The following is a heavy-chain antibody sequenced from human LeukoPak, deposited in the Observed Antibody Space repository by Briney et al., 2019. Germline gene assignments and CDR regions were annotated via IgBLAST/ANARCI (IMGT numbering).Heavy chain of an antibody. J-gene: IGHJ4*02. V-gene: IGHV6-1*01. D-gene: IGHD6-19*01. Sequence: SQTLSLTCVVSGDSVSSKNGAWNWIRQSPSRGLEWLGRTYYRSKWYNDYAESMEGRMTISQDTSKNQYSLHLNSVTPDDTAVYYCTRDLGTTGWHTFDYWGQGTLVTVSS. CDR3: TRDLGTTGWHTFDY. CDR2: TYYRSKWYN. CDR1: GDSVSSKNGA.